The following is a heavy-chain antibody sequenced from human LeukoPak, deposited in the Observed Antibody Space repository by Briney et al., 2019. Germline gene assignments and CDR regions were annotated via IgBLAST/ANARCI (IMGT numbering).Heavy chain of an antibody. J-gene: IGHJ6*04. V-gene: IGHV4-31*03. CDR1: GGSISSGGYY. D-gene: IGHD3-9*01. CDR2: IYYSGST. Sequence: PSETLSLTCTVSGGSISSGGYYWSWIRQHPGKGLEWIGYIYYSGSTYYNPSLKSRVTISVDTSKNQFSLKLSSVTAADTAVYYCARGKRLRYFDWFPARCFYYYYGMDVWGKGTTVTVSS. CDR3: ARGKRLRYFDWFPARCFYYYYGMDV.